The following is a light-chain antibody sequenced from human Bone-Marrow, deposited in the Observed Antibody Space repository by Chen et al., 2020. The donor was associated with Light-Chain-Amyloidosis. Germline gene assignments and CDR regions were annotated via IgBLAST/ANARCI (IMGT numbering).Light chain of an antibody. J-gene: IGLJ3*02. CDR1: NIRSTS. CDR3: QVWDRSSDHPV. V-gene: IGLV3-21*02. CDR2: DNS. Sequence: SYVLTQPSSVSVAPGQTAPIACGGNNIRSTSVHCYQQTPGQAPLLVVYDNSDRPSGIRERSSGSNSGNTATLTISRVEAGDEADYYGQVWDRSSDHPVFGGGTKLTVL.